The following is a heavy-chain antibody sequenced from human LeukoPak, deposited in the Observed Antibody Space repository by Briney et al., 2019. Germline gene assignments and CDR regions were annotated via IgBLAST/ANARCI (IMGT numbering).Heavy chain of an antibody. D-gene: IGHD6-19*01. CDR1: GYTFIHYG. J-gene: IGHJ4*02. CDR2: INSNGGGT. V-gene: IGHV1-18*01. CDR3: ARSSTGWSVDF. Sequence: GASVKVSCKASGYTFIHYGVSWVRQAPGQGLEWMGWINSNGGGTLNAQSLQGRVTLTTDTSTSTLYMELRTLRSDDTAVYYCARSSTGWSVDFWGQGTLVTVSS.